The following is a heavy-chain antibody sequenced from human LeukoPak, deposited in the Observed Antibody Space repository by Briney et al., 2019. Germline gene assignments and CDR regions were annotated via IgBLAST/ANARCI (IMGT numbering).Heavy chain of an antibody. J-gene: IGHJ6*02. D-gene: IGHD1-26*01. CDR1: GFTFNSYA. CDR3: AKDRGELHYYYGMDV. Sequence: GGSLRLSCAASGFTFNSYAMSWVRQAPGKGLEWVSAISGSGGSTYYADSVKGRFTISRDNSKNTLYLQMNSLRAEDTAVYYCAKDRGELHYYYGMDVWGQGTTVTVSS. CDR2: ISGSGGST. V-gene: IGHV3-23*01.